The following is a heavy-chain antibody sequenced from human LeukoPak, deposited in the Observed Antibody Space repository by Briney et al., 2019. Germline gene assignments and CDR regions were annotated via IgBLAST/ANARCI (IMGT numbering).Heavy chain of an antibody. J-gene: IGHJ4*02. V-gene: IGHV3-30*02. CDR3: AKGGRSWYSFEY. Sequence: GGSLRLSCTASGFNFSTNALHWVRQAPGEGLEWVAFIRYDGSYKSYADSVKGRFTISKDNSKNTLYLQMNSLRVEDTALYYCAKGGRSWYSFEYWGQGTLVTVSS. CDR1: GFNFSTNA. CDR2: IRYDGSYK. D-gene: IGHD1-1*01.